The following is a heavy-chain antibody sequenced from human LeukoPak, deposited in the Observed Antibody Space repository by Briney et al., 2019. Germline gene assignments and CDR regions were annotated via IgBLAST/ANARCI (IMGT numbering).Heavy chain of an antibody. CDR1: GGTFSSYA. CDR2: INPSGGST. V-gene: IGHV1-46*01. D-gene: IGHD2-15*01. Sequence: ASVKVSCKASGGTFSSYAISWMRQAPAQGLEWMGIINPSGGSTSNAQKFHVRVTMTRDIYTSKVYMELSSLRSEDTAVYYCAREGIVVVVAATLDYWGQGTLVTASS. CDR3: AREGIVVVVAATLDY. J-gene: IGHJ4*02.